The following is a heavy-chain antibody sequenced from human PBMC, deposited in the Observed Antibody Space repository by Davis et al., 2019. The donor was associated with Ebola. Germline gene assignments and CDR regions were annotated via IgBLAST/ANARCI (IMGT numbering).Heavy chain of an antibody. D-gene: IGHD1-1*01. CDR3: ARDGLQIERRRALQF. CDR2: ISTFNGDT. J-gene: IGHJ4*02. V-gene: IGHV1-18*04. Sequence: ASVKVSCKASGYTFTSYYMHWVRQAPGQGLEWMGWISTFNGDTNYAPKFQGRVTFTIDTSANTAYLELRRLQSNDTAVYYCARDGLQIERRRALQFWGQGSLVTVSS. CDR1: GYTFTSYY.